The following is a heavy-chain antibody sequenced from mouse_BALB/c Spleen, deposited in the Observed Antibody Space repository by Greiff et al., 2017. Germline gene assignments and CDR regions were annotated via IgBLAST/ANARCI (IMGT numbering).Heavy chain of an antibody. CDR2: IDPANGNT. D-gene: IGHD1-2*01. CDR1: GFNIKDTY. Sequence: VHVKQSGAELVKPGASVKLSCTASGFNIKDTYMHWVKQRPEQGLEWIGRIDPANGNTKYDPKFQGKATITADTSSNTAYLQLSSLTSEDTAVYYCARSDYYGYDAMDYWGQGTSVTVSS. CDR3: ARSDYYGYDAMDY. J-gene: IGHJ4*01. V-gene: IGHV14-3*02.